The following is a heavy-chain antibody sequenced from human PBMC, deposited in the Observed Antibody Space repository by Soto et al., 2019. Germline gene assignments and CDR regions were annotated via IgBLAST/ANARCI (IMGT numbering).Heavy chain of an antibody. CDR2: IIPIFGTA. V-gene: IGHV1-69*01. CDR3: ARVRFFFSYVSGSYRDFDD. CDR1: GGTFSSYA. D-gene: IGHD3-10*01. J-gene: IGHJ4*02. Sequence: QVQLVQSGAEVKKPGASVKVSCKASGGTFSSYAISWVRQAPGQGREWMGGIIPIFGTANYAQKVQGRVRIRADEPTSTAYMELSSLRSEDPAVYYCARVRFFFSYVSGSYRDFDDWCQGTLVPVSS.